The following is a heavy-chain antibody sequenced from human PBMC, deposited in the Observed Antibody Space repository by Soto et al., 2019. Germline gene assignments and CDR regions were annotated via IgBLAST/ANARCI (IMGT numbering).Heavy chain of an antibody. Sequence: QVQLVQSGAEVKKPGSSVKVSCKASGGTFSSYTISWVRQAPGQGLEWMGRITPIVGISNYAQKFQGRFTITADKSTSTADMELRSLRSEDTAVYYCATDGSGFFDNWGQGTLVTVSA. CDR2: ITPIVGIS. V-gene: IGHV1-69*02. CDR1: GGTFSSYT. CDR3: ATDGSGFFDN. J-gene: IGHJ4*02. D-gene: IGHD3-10*01.